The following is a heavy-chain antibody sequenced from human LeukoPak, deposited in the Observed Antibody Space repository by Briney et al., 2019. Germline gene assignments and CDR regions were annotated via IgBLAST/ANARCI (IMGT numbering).Heavy chain of an antibody. Sequence: SETLSLTCTVSGGSISSYYWSWIRQPPGKGLEWIGYIYHSGSTNYNPSLKSRVTISVDTSKNQFSLKLSSVTAADTAVYYCARFRYYDSSGPYYFDYWGQGTLATVSS. CDR1: GGSISSYY. CDR2: IYHSGST. D-gene: IGHD3-22*01. J-gene: IGHJ4*02. V-gene: IGHV4-59*08. CDR3: ARFRYYDSSGPYYFDY.